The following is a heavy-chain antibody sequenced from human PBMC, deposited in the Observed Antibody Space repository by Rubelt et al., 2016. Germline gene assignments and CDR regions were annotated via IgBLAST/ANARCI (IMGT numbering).Heavy chain of an antibody. CDR2: ISSSSSYI. CDR3: AKDRTRVMAYYFDY. J-gene: IGHJ4*02. V-gene: IGHV3-21*01. Sequence: GKGLEWVSSISSSSSYIYYADSVKGRFTISRDNSKNTLYLQMNSLRAEDTAVYYCAKDRTRVMAYYFDYWGQGTLVTVSS. D-gene: IGHD3-16*01.